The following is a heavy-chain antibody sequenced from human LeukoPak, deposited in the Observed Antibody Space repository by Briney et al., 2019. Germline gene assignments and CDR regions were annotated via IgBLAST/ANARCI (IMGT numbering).Heavy chain of an antibody. J-gene: IGHJ4*02. D-gene: IGHD3-10*01. CDR2: INSSGGST. Sequence: GGSLRLSCAASGFTFSTYAMTWVRQAPGEGLDWVSTINSSGGSTYYADSAKGRFTISRDNSQNTLYLQMNSLRAEDTAVYYCAKLGGSGSYRLYYFDHWGQGTLVTVSS. CDR1: GFTFSTYA. V-gene: IGHV3-23*01. CDR3: AKLGGSGSYRLYYFDH.